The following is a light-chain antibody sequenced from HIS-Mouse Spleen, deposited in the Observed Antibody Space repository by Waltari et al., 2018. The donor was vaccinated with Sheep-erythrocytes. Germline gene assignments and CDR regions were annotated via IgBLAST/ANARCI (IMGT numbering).Light chain of an antibody. V-gene: IGKV2-28*01. Sequence: DIVMTQSPLSLPVTPRERPSISCRSLQSLLHSNGYNFLDWYLQKPGQSPQFLIYLGSNRASGVPDRFSGSGSGTDFTLKISRVEAEDVGVYYCMQALQTPWTFGQGTKVEIK. CDR3: MQALQTPWT. CDR2: LGS. J-gene: IGKJ1*01. CDR1: QSLLHSNGYNF.